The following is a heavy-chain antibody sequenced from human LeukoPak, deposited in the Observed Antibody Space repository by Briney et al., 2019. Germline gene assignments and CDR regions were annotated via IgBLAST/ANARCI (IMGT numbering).Heavy chain of an antibody. V-gene: IGHV3-33*01. Sequence: GRSLRLSCAASGFTFSSYGMHWVRQAPGKGLEWVAVIWYDGSNKYYADCVKGRFTISRDNSKNALYLQMNSLRAEDTAVYFCATDSGTRYFDYWGQGTLVTVSS. CDR1: GFTFSSYG. J-gene: IGHJ4*02. CDR3: ATDSGTRYFDY. D-gene: IGHD2-15*01. CDR2: IWYDGSNK.